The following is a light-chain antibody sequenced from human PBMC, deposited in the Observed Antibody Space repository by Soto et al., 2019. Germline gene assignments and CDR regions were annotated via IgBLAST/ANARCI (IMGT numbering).Light chain of an antibody. Sequence: DIKMTQSPSFVSASIGDRVTVTCRASQGINSRLAWYQQKPGKAPKVLIYAASSLQSGVPSRFRGSESGTDFTLTISSLQPEDFATYYCQQINSFPLTFGGGTKVEIK. V-gene: IGKV1D-12*01. J-gene: IGKJ4*01. CDR2: AAS. CDR3: QQINSFPLT. CDR1: QGINSR.